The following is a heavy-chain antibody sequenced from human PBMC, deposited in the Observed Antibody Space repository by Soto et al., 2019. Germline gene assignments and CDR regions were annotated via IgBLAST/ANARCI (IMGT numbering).Heavy chain of an antibody. V-gene: IGHV3-30*18. CDR2: ISYDGSNK. CDR1: GFTFSSYG. D-gene: IGHD3-10*01. J-gene: IGHJ6*02. Sequence: LRLSCAASGFTFSSYGMHWVRQAPGKGLEWVAVISYDGSNKYYADSVKGRFTISRDNSKNTLYLQMNSLRAEDTAVYYCAKDNWKGSGSYYNDYYYYGMDVWGQGTTVTVSS. CDR3: AKDNWKGSGSYYNDYYYYGMDV.